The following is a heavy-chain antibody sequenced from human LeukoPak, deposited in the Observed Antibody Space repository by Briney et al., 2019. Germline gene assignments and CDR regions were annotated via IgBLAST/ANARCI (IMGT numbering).Heavy chain of an antibody. CDR1: GGSFSSGGYY. CDR2: IYYSGST. Sequence: SETLSLTCTVSGGSFSSGGYYWNWIRQHPGKGLEWIGDIYYSGSTSYNPSLKSRVTISLDTSKNQFTLKLTSVTAADTAVYYCARGSVLTGYYSFDYWGQGTLVPVSS. J-gene: IGHJ4*02. CDR3: ARGSVLTGYYSFDY. D-gene: IGHD3-9*01. V-gene: IGHV4-31*03.